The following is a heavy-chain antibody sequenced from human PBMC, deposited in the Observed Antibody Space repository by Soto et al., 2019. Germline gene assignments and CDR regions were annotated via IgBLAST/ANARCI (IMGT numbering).Heavy chain of an antibody. J-gene: IGHJ6*02. Sequence: PXESLRLSCAASGFTFSSYAMGWVRQAPGNGLDWVSVISGSGGITYSADSVKGRFTISRDNSKNILYLQMNSLRAEDTAVYYCAKGIADTGGYYYYSMDVWGQGTAVTVSS. CDR2: ISGSGGIT. D-gene: IGHD5-18*01. CDR3: AKGIADTGGYYYYSMDV. CDR1: GFTFSSYA. V-gene: IGHV3-23*01.